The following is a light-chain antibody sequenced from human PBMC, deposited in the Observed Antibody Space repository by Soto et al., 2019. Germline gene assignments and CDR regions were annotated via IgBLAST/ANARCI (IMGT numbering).Light chain of an antibody. Sequence: QSVLTQPRSVSGSPGQSVTISCTGTSSDVGGHNYVSWYQQHPGKAPKLMISDVSRRPSGVPDRFSGSKSGNTASLTISGLQAEDEADYSCCSYAGGYSYVFGTGTKVTVL. CDR1: SSDVGGHNY. J-gene: IGLJ1*01. V-gene: IGLV2-11*01. CDR2: DVS. CDR3: CSYAGGYSYV.